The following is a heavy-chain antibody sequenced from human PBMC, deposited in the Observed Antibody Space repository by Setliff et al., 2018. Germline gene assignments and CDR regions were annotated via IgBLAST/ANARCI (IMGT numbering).Heavy chain of an antibody. V-gene: IGHV1-18*01. D-gene: IGHD5-12*01. CDR1: GFSFSTFG. CDR3: ARCLPFLSGYERGAFDY. J-gene: IGHJ4*02. Sequence: ASVKVSCKTSGFSFSTFGFSWVRQAPGQGLEWMGWISAYNGDTNYAQKFQGRVTMTTDRSTSTAYMELRSLKSDDTAVYYCARCLPFLSGYERGAFDYWGQGTLVTVSS. CDR2: ISAYNGDT.